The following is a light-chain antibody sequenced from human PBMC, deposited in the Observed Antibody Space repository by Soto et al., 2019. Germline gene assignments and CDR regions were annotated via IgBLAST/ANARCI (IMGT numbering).Light chain of an antibody. CDR3: QQYGSSSLT. CDR2: GAS. CDR1: LSVSRN. J-gene: IGKJ4*01. V-gene: IGKV3-20*01. Sequence: EIVLAQSPATLSLSPGEGATLSCRASLSVSRNLAWYQQKPGQAPRLLIYGASSRATGIPDRFSGSGSGTDFTLTISRLEPEDFAVYYCQQYGSSSLTFGGETKVDIK.